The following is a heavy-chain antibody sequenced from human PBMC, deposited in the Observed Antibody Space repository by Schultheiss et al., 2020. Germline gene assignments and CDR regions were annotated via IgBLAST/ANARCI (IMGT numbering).Heavy chain of an antibody. CDR1: GGSFSGYY. Sequence: ETLSLTCAVYGGSFSGYYWSWIRQPPGKGLVWVSRINSDGSSTSYADSVMGRFTISRDNSKNTLYLQVNSVTPEDTAVYYCARGVEDRVDPWGQGTTVTVSS. J-gene: IGHJ6*02. CDR3: ARGVEDRVDP. V-gene: IGHV3-74*01. CDR2: INSDGSST.